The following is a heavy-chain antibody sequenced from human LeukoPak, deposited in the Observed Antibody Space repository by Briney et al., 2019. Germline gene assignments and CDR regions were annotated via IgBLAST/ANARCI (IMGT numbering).Heavy chain of an antibody. CDR3: ARGNPIVVVPAAIRYFDY. Sequence: SGTLSLTCAVYGGSFSGYYWSWIRQPPGKGLEWIGEINHSGSTNYNPSLKSRVTISVDTSKNQFSLKLSSVTAADTAVYYCARGNPIVVVPAAIRYFDYWGQGTLVTVSS. CDR1: GGSFSGYY. CDR2: INHSGST. V-gene: IGHV4-34*01. J-gene: IGHJ4*02. D-gene: IGHD2-2*01.